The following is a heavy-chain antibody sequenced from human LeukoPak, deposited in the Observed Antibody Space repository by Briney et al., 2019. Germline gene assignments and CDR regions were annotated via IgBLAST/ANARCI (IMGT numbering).Heavy chain of an antibody. J-gene: IGHJ6*02. CDR1: GYTFTGYY. CDR3: AREDGLAVASSYYYYGMDV. D-gene: IGHD6-19*01. Sequence: GASVKVSCKASGYTFTGYYMHWVRQAPGQGLEWMGRINPNSGGTNYAQKFQGRVTMTRDTSISTAYMELSRLRSDDTAVYYCAREDGLAVASSYYYYGMDVWGRGTTVTVSS. V-gene: IGHV1-2*06. CDR2: INPNSGGT.